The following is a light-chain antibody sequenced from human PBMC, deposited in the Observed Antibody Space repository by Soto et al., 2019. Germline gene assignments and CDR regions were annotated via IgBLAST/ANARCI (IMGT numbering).Light chain of an antibody. CDR2: DAS. CDR1: QSISSW. J-gene: IGKJ4*01. CDR3: QQYDNYKPLT. V-gene: IGKV1-5*01. Sequence: IQMTQSPSSLSAFVGDRVTITCRASQSISSWLAWYQQKPGKAPKLLIFDASSLESGTPSRFSGRRSGTQFTLTINGLQPDDFATYYCQQYDNYKPLTFGGGTKVDI.